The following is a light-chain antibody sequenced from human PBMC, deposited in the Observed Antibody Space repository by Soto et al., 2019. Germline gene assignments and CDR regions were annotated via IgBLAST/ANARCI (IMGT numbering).Light chain of an antibody. CDR1: QSVSSY. J-gene: IGKJ4*01. Sequence: EIVLTQSPATLSLSPGERATLSCRASQSVSSYLAWYQQKPGQAPRLLIYDASNRATGIPARFSGSGSATDFTLTISSLEPEDFAVYYCQQRSNWPPTFGGGTKLEIK. CDR2: DAS. CDR3: QQRSNWPPT. V-gene: IGKV3-11*01.